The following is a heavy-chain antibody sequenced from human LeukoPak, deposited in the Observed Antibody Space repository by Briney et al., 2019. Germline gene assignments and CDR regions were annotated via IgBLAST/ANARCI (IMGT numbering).Heavy chain of an antibody. J-gene: IGHJ4*02. CDR1: GFTFSSYA. CDR3: ARDGYGDYVIDY. D-gene: IGHD4-17*01. CDR2: ISSGSSTI. V-gene: IGHV3-48*01. Sequence: GGSLRLSCAASGFTFSSYAMNWVRQAPGKGLEWLSYISSGSSTIYYADSVKGRFTISRDNAKNSLYLQMNSLRAEDTAVYFCARDGYGDYVIDYWGQGTLVTVSS.